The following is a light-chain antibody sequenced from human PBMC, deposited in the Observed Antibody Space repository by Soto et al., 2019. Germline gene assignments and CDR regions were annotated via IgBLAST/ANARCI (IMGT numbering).Light chain of an antibody. Sequence: VIWVTQSPSFLSASTGDTVTISCRMSQGISSYVAWYQQKPGKAPELLIYDVFTLQSGVPSRFSGSGSGTDFSLSISSLQSEDFATYYCQQYYIFPYTIGQRTKLEIK. CDR1: QGISSY. V-gene: IGKV1D-8*03. CDR2: DVF. CDR3: QQYYIFPYT. J-gene: IGKJ2*01.